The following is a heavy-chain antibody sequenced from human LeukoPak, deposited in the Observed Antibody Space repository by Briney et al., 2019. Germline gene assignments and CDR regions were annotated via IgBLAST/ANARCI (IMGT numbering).Heavy chain of an antibody. CDR1: GFTFSSYE. V-gene: IGHV3-48*03. CDR3: ARDQECGGDCYSYGMDV. Sequence: GGSLRLSCAASGFTFSSYEMNWVRQAPGKGLEWVSYISSSGSTMYYADSVKGRFTISRDNAKNSLYLQMNSLRAEDTAVYYCARDQECGGDCYSYGMDVWGQGTTVTVSS. D-gene: IGHD2-21*01. CDR2: ISSSGSTM. J-gene: IGHJ6*02.